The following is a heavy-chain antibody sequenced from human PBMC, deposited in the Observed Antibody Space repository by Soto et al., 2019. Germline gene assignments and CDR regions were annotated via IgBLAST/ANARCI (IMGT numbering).Heavy chain of an antibody. D-gene: IGHD2-2*01. Sequence: PSETLSLTCTFSGGSISSYYWSWIRQPPGKGLEWIGYIYYSGSTNYNPSLKSRVTISVDTSKNQFSLKLSSVTAADTAVYYCAGTRDDCSSTSCHDAFDIWGQGTMVTVSS. J-gene: IGHJ3*02. V-gene: IGHV4-59*08. CDR1: GGSISSYY. CDR3: AGTRDDCSSTSCHDAFDI. CDR2: IYYSGST.